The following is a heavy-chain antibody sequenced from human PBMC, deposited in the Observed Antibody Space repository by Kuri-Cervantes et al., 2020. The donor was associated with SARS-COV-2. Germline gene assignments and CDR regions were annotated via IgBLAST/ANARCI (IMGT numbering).Heavy chain of an antibody. CDR1: GGSFSGYY. J-gene: IGHJ4*02. CDR3: ARGPKRSSTSCPPDY. V-gene: IGHV4-34*01. Sequence: SETLSLTCAVYGGSFSGYYWSWIRQPPGKGLEWIGEINHSGSTNYNPSLKSRVTMSVDTSKNQFSLKLSSVTAADTAVYYCARGPKRSSTSCPPDYWGQGTLVTVSS. CDR2: INHSGST. D-gene: IGHD2-2*01.